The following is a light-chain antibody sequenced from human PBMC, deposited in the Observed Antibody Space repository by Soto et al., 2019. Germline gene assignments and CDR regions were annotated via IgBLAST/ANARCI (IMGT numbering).Light chain of an antibody. CDR2: AVS. V-gene: IGLV2-23*02. CDR1: SSDVGSYNL. CDR3: CSYAGSSTLV. Sequence: QSALTQPASVSGSPGQSITISCTGTSSDVGSYNLVSWYQQHPGKAPKLMIYAVSKRPSGVANRFSGSKSGNTASLTISGLQAEDEADYYCCSYAGSSTLVFGGGTKLTVL. J-gene: IGLJ2*01.